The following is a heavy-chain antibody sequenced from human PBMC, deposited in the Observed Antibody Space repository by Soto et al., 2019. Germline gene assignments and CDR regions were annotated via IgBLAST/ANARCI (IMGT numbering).Heavy chain of an antibody. D-gene: IGHD3-10*01. Sequence: SQTLSLTCAISGDSVSSNSAAWNWIRQSPSRGLEWLGRTYYRSKWYNDYAVSVKSRITINPDTSKNQFSLQLNSVTPEDTAVYYCARDPAMVRGVTHYYYYGMDVWGQGTTVTVSS. J-gene: IGHJ6*02. CDR1: GDSVSSNSAA. CDR2: TYYRSKWYN. CDR3: ARDPAMVRGVTHYYYYGMDV. V-gene: IGHV6-1*01.